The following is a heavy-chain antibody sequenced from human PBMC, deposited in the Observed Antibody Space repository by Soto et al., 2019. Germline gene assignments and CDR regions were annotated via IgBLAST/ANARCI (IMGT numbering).Heavy chain of an antibody. CDR3: ASVYYDFWSGSAGWFDP. CDR1: GGSISSGGYS. J-gene: IGHJ5*02. V-gene: IGHV4-30-2*01. CDR2: IYHSGST. D-gene: IGHD3-3*01. Sequence: SVTLSLTCAVAGGSISSGGYSCSWIRQPPGKGLEWIGYIYHSGSTYYNPSLKSRVAISVDRSKNQFSLKLSSVTAADTAVYYCASVYYDFWSGSAGWFDPWGQGTLVTVSS.